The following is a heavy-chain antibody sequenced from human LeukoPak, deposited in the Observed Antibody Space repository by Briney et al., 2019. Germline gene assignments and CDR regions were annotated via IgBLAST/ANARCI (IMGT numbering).Heavy chain of an antibody. Sequence: GGSLRLSCAAPGFRFSNYGMHWVRQAPGKGLDWVASIWSDGSNEEYADSVKGRFTISRDNSKNTLYLQMNSLRAEDTAVYYCAKDLSGSLDYWGQGTLVTVSS. D-gene: IGHD3-3*01. CDR3: AKDLSGSLDY. CDR2: IWSDGSNE. CDR1: GFRFSNYG. J-gene: IGHJ4*02. V-gene: IGHV3-30*02.